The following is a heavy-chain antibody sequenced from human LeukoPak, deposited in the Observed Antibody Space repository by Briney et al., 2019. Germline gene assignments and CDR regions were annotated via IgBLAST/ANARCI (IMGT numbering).Heavy chain of an antibody. Sequence: ASVKVSCKASGYSFVLYGISWVRQAPGQGPEWMGWISTYNGNTKYAEKFQGRVTMTTDTPTSTAYMELRSLRSDDTAVYYCARDLATVTTGHFDYWGQGTLVTVSS. CDR2: ISTYNGNT. V-gene: IGHV1-18*01. CDR3: ARDLATVTTGHFDY. D-gene: IGHD4-17*01. J-gene: IGHJ4*02. CDR1: GYSFVLYG.